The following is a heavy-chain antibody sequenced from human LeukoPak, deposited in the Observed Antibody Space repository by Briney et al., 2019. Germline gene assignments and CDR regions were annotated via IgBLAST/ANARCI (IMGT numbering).Heavy chain of an antibody. CDR2: ISFDGSTK. CDR3: ARTYGSGSYYLYGWFDP. J-gene: IGHJ5*02. V-gene: IGHV3-30*04. D-gene: IGHD3-10*01. CDR1: GFTLSTYA. Sequence: GGSLRLSCAASGFTLSTYAIHWVRQAPGKGLEWVAVISFDGSTKYYADSVKGRFTISRDNSKNTLYLQMNSLRAEDTAIYYCARTYGSGSYYLYGWFDPWGQGTPVTVSS.